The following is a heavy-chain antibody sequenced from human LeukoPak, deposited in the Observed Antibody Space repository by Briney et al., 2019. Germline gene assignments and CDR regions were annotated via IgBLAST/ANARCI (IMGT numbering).Heavy chain of an antibody. D-gene: IGHD6-25*01. CDR2: IYTSGST. CDR1: GGSISSYY. Sequence: KPSETLSLTCTVSGGSISSYYWSWIRQPPGKGLEWIGYIYTSGSTYYNPSLKSRVTISVDTSKDQFSLKLSSVTAADTAVYYCARVTVAALLRWFDPWGQGTLVTVSS. CDR3: ARVTVAALLRWFDP. V-gene: IGHV4-4*09. J-gene: IGHJ5*02.